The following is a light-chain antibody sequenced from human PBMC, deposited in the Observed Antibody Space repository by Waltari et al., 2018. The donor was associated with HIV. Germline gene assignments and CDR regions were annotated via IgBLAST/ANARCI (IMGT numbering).Light chain of an antibody. CDR1: SSDVGSYNL. J-gene: IGLJ2*01. CDR2: EVS. Sequence: QSALTQPASVSGSPGQSITISCTGTSSDVGSYNLVSWYQQNPDKAPKLMIYEVSKRPSGVSYRFSGSKSGNTASLTISGLQAEDEAAYYCCSYAGSSTLIFGGGTKLTVL. V-gene: IGLV2-23*02. CDR3: CSYAGSSTLI.